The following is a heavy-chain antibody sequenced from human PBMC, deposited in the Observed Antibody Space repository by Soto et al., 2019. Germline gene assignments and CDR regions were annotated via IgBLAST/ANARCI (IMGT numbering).Heavy chain of an antibody. D-gene: IGHD3-3*01. CDR1: GYTLTSYG. V-gene: IGHV1-18*01. CDR3: ARPTDRFLEWLPVNLDVFDI. Sequence: ASVKVSCKASGYTLTSYGISWVRQAPGQGLEWMGWISAYNGNTNYAQKLQGRVTMTTDTSTSTAYMELRSLRSDDTAVYYCARPTDRFLEWLPVNLDVFDIWSQGTMVTGSS. CDR2: ISAYNGNT. J-gene: IGHJ3*02.